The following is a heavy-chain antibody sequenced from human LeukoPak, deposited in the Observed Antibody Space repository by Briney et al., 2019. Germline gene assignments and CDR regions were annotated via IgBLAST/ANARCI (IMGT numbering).Heavy chain of an antibody. CDR3: ARGFMSRGAVAFQH. V-gene: IGHV1-69*05. CDR1: GGTFSSYA. J-gene: IGHJ1*01. D-gene: IGHD6-19*01. Sequence: SVKVSCKASGGTFSSYAISWVRQAPGQGLEWMGRIIPIFGTANYAQKFQGRVTITTDESTSTAYMELSSLRSEDTAVYYCARGFMSRGAVAFQHWGQGTLVTVSS. CDR2: IIPIFGTA.